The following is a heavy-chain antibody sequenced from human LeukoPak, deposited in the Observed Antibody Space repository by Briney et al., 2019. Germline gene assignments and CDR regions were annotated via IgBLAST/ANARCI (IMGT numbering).Heavy chain of an antibody. CDR3: ARLSTIVATINVDYYYGMDV. V-gene: IGHV1-18*04. CDR1: GYTFTSYG. Sequence: ASVKVSCKASGYTFTSYGISWVRQAPGQGLEWMGWISAYNGNTNYAQKLQGRVTMTTDTSTSTAYMELRSLRSDDTAVYYCARLSTIVATINVDYYYGMDVWGKGTTVTVSS. CDR2: ISAYNGNT. J-gene: IGHJ6*04. D-gene: IGHD5-12*01.